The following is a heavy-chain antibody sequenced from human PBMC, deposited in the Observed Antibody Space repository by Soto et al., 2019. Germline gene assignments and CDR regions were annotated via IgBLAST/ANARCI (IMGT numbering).Heavy chain of an antibody. CDR3: AGSGSYPIGRAFDI. V-gene: IGHV4-34*01. J-gene: IGHJ3*02. D-gene: IGHD1-26*01. CDR1: GGSFSGYY. CDR2: INHSGST. Sequence: PSETLSLTCAVYGGSFSGYYWSWIRQPPGKGLEWIGEINHSGSTKYKPYLKSRVTISEDTSKHQFSLKLSAVTAADTAVYYCAGSGSYPIGRAFDIWGQGTMVTVSS.